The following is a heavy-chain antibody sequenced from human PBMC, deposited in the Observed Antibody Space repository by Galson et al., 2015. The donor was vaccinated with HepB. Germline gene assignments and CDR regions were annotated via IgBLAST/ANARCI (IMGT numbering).Heavy chain of an antibody. CDR1: GDSVSSNSAA. Sequence: CAISGDSVSSNSAAWNWIRQSPSRGLEWLGRTYYRSKWYNDYAVSVKSRITINPDTSKNQFSLQLNSVTPEDTAVYYCARDRRYCSSTSCYTSPVDAFDIWGQGTMVTVSS. V-gene: IGHV6-1*01. J-gene: IGHJ3*02. D-gene: IGHD2-2*02. CDR3: ARDRRYCSSTSCYTSPVDAFDI. CDR2: TYYRSKWYN.